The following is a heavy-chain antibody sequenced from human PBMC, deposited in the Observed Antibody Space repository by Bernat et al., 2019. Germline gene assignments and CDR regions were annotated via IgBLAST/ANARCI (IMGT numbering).Heavy chain of an antibody. J-gene: IGHJ4*02. CDR2: VRTKANGFAT. V-gene: IGHV3-73*01. CDR3: TRSGDLAEQTFDY. Sequence: EVQLAESGGGLVQPGGFLKLSCAASGLTFSDSTMQWVRQASGKGLEWVGRVRTKANGFATSYAASVKGRFTISRDDSKNTAYLQMNSLKIEDTAVYYCTRSGDLAEQTFDYWGQGTLVTVSS. D-gene: IGHD3-10*01. CDR1: GLTFSDST.